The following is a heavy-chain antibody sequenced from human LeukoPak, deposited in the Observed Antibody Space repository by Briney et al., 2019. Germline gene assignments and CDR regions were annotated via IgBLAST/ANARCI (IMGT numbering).Heavy chain of an antibody. CDR3: ARGEGPIV. J-gene: IGHJ4*02. Sequence: PGGSLTLSCTASGFTFDSYEMNWVRQTPGKGLEWVSVIYSGGSTYYADSVKGRFTISRDNSKNTLYLQMNSLRAEDTAVYYCARGEGPIVWGQGTLVTVSS. D-gene: IGHD2/OR15-2a*01. CDR2: IYSGGST. V-gene: IGHV3-53*01. CDR1: GFTFDSYE.